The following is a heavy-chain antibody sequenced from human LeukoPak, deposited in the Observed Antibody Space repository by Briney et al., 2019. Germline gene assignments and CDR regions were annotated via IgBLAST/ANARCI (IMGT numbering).Heavy chain of an antibody. CDR3: AKQYGGDGGDAFDM. J-gene: IGHJ3*02. CDR2: VQYDGTKT. D-gene: IGHD4-23*01. CDR1: GFTFANYG. Sequence: PGGSLRLSCAASGFTFANYGIHWVRQAPGKGLEWVTFVQYDGTKTYYADSVKGRFTISRDNSSDTVFLQMNSLRLDDTAVYYCAKQYGGDGGDAFDMWGQGTTVTVSS. V-gene: IGHV3-30*02.